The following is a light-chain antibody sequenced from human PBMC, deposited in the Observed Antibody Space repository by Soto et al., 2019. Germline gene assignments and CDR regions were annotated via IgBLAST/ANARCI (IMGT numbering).Light chain of an antibody. V-gene: IGKV3-15*01. Sequence: EVVMTQSPATLSASPGERVTLXCRSSQSVADNLAWFQQKPGQGPRLLIYGASTRATGIPARFSGSGSETDFTLTVSSLRSEDSAVYYCQQYGSSPPITFGQGTRLGIK. CDR2: GAS. CDR3: QQYGSSPPIT. J-gene: IGKJ5*01. CDR1: QSVADN.